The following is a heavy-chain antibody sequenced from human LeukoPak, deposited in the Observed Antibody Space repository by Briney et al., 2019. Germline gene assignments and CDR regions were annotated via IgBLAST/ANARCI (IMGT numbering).Heavy chain of an antibody. J-gene: IGHJ6*02. Sequence: SETLSLTCTVSGGSISSYYWSWIRQPPGKGLEWIGYIYYSGSTNYNPSLKSRVTISVDTSKNQFSLKLSYVTAADTAVYYCARETGRVTMVRGSNGMDVWGQGTTVTVSS. D-gene: IGHD3-10*01. V-gene: IGHV4-59*01. CDR1: GGSISSYY. CDR2: IYYSGST. CDR3: ARETGRVTMVRGSNGMDV.